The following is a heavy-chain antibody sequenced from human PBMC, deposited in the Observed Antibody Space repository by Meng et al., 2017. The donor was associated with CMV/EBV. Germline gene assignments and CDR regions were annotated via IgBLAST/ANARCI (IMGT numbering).Heavy chain of an antibody. J-gene: IGHJ4*02. CDR2: IYSGGST. V-gene: IGHV3-53*01. CDR3: ASYLYSSGWYHDY. D-gene: IGHD6-19*01. CDR1: GFTFSSYW. Sequence: GESLKISCAASGFTFSSYWMHWVRQAPGKGLEWVSVIYSGGSTYYADSVKGRFTISRDNSKNTLYLQMNSLRAEDTAVYYCASYLYSSGWYHDYWGQGTLVTVSS.